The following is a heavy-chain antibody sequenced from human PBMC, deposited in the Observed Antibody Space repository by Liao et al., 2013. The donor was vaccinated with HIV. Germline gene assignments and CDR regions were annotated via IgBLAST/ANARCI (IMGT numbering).Heavy chain of an antibody. D-gene: IGHD6-19*01. V-gene: IGHV4-59*12. Sequence: QVQLQESGPGLVKPSETLSLTCTVSGGSISSYYWSWIRQPPGKGLEWIGYIYYSGSTNYNPSLKSRVTISVDTSKNQFSLKLSSVTAADTAVYYCARGSEEVAVAVYNWFDPGAREPWSPSPQ. J-gene: IGHJ5*02. CDR3: ARGSEEVAVAVYNWFDP. CDR2: IYYSGST. CDR1: GGSISSYY.